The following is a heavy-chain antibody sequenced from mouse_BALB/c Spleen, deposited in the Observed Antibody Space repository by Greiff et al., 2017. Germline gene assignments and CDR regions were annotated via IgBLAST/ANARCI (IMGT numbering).Heavy chain of an antibody. CDR1: GFTFSSYT. V-gene: IGHV5-6-2*01. CDR3: ARQNDGYWYFDV. D-gene: IGHD2-3*01. J-gene: IGHJ1*01. Sequence: EVQLVESGGGLVQPGGSLKLSCAASGFTFSSYTMSWVRQTPEKRLELVAAINSDGGSTYYPDTMERRFIISRDNTKKTLYLQMSSLRSEDTALYYCARQNDGYWYFDVWGAGTTVTVSS. CDR2: INSDGGST.